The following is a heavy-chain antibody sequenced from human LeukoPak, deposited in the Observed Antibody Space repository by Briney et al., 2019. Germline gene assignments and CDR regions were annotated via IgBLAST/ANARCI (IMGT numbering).Heavy chain of an antibody. CDR3: ASLTGSSDD. J-gene: IGHJ4*02. Sequence: ASVTVSCKATGYTFTSYDINWVRQATGQGLEWMGWMNPNSGNTGYAQKFQGSVTITRVASIRTPYMELSSLRSEDTAVYYCASLTGSSDDWGQGTLVTVSS. D-gene: IGHD1-20*01. CDR2: MNPNSGNT. V-gene: IGHV1-8*01. CDR1: GYTFTSYD.